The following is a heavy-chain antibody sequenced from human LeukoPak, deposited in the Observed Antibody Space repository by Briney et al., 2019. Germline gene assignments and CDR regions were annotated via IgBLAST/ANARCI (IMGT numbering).Heavy chain of an antibody. J-gene: IGHJ5*02. CDR1: GFTFDDYA. V-gene: IGHV3-9*01. D-gene: IGHD5-24*01. Sequence: GRSLGLSCAASGFTFDDYAMHWVRQAPGKGLEWVSGISWNSGSIGYADSVKGRFTISRDNAKNSLYLQMNSLRAEDTALYYCAKDFEMATIEPLDPWGQGTLVAVSS. CDR3: AKDFEMATIEPLDP. CDR2: ISWNSGSI.